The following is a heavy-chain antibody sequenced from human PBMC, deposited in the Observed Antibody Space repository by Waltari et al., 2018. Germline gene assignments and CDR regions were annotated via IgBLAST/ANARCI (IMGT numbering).Heavy chain of an antibody. V-gene: IGHV3-33*01. CDR2: IWYDGSNK. J-gene: IGHJ6*02. CDR1: GFTFSSYG. Sequence: QVQLVESGGGVVQPGRSLRLSCAASGFTFSSYGMHWVRQAPGTGLEWVAVIWYDGSNKYYADSVKGRFTISRDNSKNTLYLQMNSLRAEDTAVYYCARAGLYDFWSGYPYGMDVWGQGTTVTVSS. D-gene: IGHD3-3*01. CDR3: ARAGLYDFWSGYPYGMDV.